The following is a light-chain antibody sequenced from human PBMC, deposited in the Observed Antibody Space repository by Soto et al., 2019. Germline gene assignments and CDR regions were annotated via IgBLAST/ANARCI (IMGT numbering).Light chain of an antibody. J-gene: IGKJ2*01. V-gene: IGKV3-15*01. Sequence: EIVLTQSPATLSLSPGERATLSCRASQSVSSYLAWYQQKPGQAPRLLIYRASTRATGIPARFSGSGSGTEFTLTISSLQSEDFAIYYCQQSRTFAQGTKLEIK. CDR1: QSVSSY. CDR3: QQSRT. CDR2: RAS.